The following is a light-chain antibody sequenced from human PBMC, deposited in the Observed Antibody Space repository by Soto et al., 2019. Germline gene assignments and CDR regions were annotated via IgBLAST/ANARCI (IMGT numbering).Light chain of an antibody. CDR3: SAYTITSPYV. V-gene: IGLV2-14*03. CDR1: SSGVGAYNY. CDR2: DVS. J-gene: IGLJ1*01. Sequence: QSALTQPASVSGSPGQSISISCTGTSSGVGAYNYISWYQQHPGKAPKLIIYDVSNRPSGASSRFSGSKSGNTASLTISGLQAEDGADYYCSAYTITSPYVFGTGTKVTVL.